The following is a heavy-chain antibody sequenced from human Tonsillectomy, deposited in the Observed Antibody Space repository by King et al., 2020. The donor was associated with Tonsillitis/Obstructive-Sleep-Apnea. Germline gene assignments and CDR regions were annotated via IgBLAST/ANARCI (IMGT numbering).Heavy chain of an antibody. CDR3: ARRGGKQCLSDAFDI. V-gene: IGHV3-66*01. J-gene: IGHJ3*02. CDR1: GFTVSSYY. D-gene: IGHD6-19*01. Sequence: VQLVESGGGLVQPGGSLRLSCAASGFTVSSYYMSWVRQAPGKGLEWVSVTYSGGSTYYADSVKGRFTISRDNSKNTLYLQMNSLRAEDTAVYYCARRGGKQCLSDAFDIWGQGTMVTVSS. CDR2: TYSGGST.